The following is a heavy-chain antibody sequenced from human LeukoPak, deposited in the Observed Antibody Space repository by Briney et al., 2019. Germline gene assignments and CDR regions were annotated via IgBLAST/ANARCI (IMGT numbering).Heavy chain of an antibody. Sequence: ASVKVSCKASGYTFTSYGISWVRQAPGQGLEWMGWISAYNGNTNYAQKLQGRVTMTTGTSTSTAYMELRSLRSDDTAVYYCARWEVPYYDILTGYGAWDYWGQGTLVTVSS. D-gene: IGHD3-9*01. CDR3: ARWEVPYYDILTGYGAWDY. CDR2: ISAYNGNT. J-gene: IGHJ4*02. V-gene: IGHV1-18*01. CDR1: GYTFTSYG.